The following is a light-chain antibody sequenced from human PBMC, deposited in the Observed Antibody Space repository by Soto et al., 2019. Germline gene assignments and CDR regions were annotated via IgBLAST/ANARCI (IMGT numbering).Light chain of an antibody. Sequence: QSALTQPPSVSGSPGHAVAISCTGTSSDVGSYNRVAWYQQSPGTAPKLMIYEVSNRPSGVPDRFSGSKSGNTASLTISGLQAEDEADYYCSSFTNSSTYVFGTGTKVTVL. J-gene: IGLJ1*01. CDR3: SSFTNSSTYV. CDR1: SSDVGSYNR. V-gene: IGLV2-18*02. CDR2: EVS.